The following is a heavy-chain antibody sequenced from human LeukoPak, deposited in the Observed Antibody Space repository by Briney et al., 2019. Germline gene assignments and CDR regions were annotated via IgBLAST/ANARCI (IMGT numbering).Heavy chain of an antibody. J-gene: IGHJ4*02. Sequence: GGSLRLSCAASEFTISNAWMNWVRQGPGKGLEWVGRIKSKTDGGTTDYAAPVEGRFTISRDDSKNTVYLQMNSLKTDDTAVYYCTSQYFDYWGQGTLVAVSS. V-gene: IGHV3-15*01. CDR2: IKSKTDGGTT. CDR3: TSQYFDY. CDR1: EFTISNAW.